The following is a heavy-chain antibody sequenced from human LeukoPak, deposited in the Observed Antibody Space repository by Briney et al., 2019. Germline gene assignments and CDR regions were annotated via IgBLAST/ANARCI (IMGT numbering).Heavy chain of an antibody. V-gene: IGHV4-39*07. D-gene: IGHD3-9*01. CDR3: ARGNVLRYFDWSPTSNWFDP. Sequence: SETLSLTCTVSGGSISSSSYHWGWIRQPPGKGLEWIGEINHSGSTNYNPSLKSRVTISVDTSKNQFSLELSSVTAADTAVYYCARGNVLRYFDWSPTSNWFDPWGQGTLVTVSS. J-gene: IGHJ5*02. CDR1: GGSISSSSYH. CDR2: INHSGST.